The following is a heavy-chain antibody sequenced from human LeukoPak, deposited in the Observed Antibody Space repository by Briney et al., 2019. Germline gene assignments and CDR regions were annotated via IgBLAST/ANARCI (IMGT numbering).Heavy chain of an antibody. CDR2: TSYEGRNE. CDR1: GFTFSSYG. CDR3: TTLTHYYDSGTYFLEVEDAFDV. V-gene: IGHV3-30*03. D-gene: IGHD3-10*01. J-gene: IGHJ3*01. Sequence: PGGSLRLSCAASGFTFSSYGMHWVRQAPGKGLEWVAVTSYEGRNEYYADSVKGRFTISRDNSNNMLYLQMDSLRAEDTAVYYCTTLTHYYDSGTYFLEVEDAFDVWGQGTMVTVSS.